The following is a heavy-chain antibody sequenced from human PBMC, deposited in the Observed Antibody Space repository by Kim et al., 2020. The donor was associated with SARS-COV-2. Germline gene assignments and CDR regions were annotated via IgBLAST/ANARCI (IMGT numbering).Heavy chain of an antibody. CDR2: INTNTGNP. CDR1: GYTFTSYA. Sequence: ASVKVSCKASGYTFTSYAMNWVRQAPGQGLEWMGWINTNTGNPTYAQGFTGRFVFSLDTSVSTAYLQISSLKAEDTAVYYCASESPTTVTTSFGELVCAFDIWGQGTMVTVSS. D-gene: IGHD4-17*01. CDR3: ASESPTTVTTSFGELVCAFDI. J-gene: IGHJ3*02. V-gene: IGHV7-4-1*02.